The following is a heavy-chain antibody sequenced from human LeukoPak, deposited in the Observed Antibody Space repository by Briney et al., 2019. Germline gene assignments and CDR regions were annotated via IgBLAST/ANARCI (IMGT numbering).Heavy chain of an antibody. CDR3: TTFGGNAASGY. Sequence: PGGSLRLSCAASGFTFSSYAMSWVRQAPGKGLEWVGRIKSKTDGCTTDYAAPVKGRFTISRDDSKNTLYLQMNSLKTEDTAVYYCTTFGGNAASGYWGQGTLVTVSS. J-gene: IGHJ4*02. V-gene: IGHV3-15*01. D-gene: IGHD4-23*01. CDR2: IKSKTDGCTT. CDR1: GFTFSSYA.